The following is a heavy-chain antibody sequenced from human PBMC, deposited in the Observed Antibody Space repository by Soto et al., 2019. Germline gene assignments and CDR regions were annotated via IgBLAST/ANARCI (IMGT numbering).Heavy chain of an antibody. D-gene: IGHD3-3*01. Sequence: ASVKVSCKASGYTFTSYDINWVRQATGQGLEWMGWMNPNSGNTGYAQKFQGRVTMTRNTSISTAYMELSSLRSEDTAVYYCARAGLYYDFWSGFSTPPENWFDPWGQGTLVTVSS. CDR3: ARAGLYYDFWSGFSTPPENWFDP. CDR2: MNPNSGNT. CDR1: GYTFTSYD. V-gene: IGHV1-8*01. J-gene: IGHJ5*02.